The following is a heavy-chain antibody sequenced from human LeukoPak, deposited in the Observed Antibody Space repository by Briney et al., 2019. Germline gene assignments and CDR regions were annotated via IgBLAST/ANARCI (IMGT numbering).Heavy chain of an antibody. V-gene: IGHV1-2*02. CDR3: ATLPGIAAAGGSLHFDY. Sequence: ASVKVSCKAFGYTFTGYYMHWVRQAPGQGLEWMGWINPNSGGTNYAQKFQGRVTMTRDTSISTAYMELGRLRSDDTAVYYCATLPGIAAAGGSLHFDYWGQGTLATVSS. CDR1: GYTFTGYY. J-gene: IGHJ4*02. CDR2: INPNSGGT. D-gene: IGHD6-13*01.